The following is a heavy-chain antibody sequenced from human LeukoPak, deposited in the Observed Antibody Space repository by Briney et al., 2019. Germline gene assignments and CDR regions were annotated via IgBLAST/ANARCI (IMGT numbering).Heavy chain of an antibody. CDR3: ARNGVVVAAQTSRTIYYYYYYYMDV. V-gene: IGHV1-46*01. CDR2: INPSGGST. D-gene: IGHD2-15*01. Sequence: ASVKVSCKASGYTFTSYYMHWVRQAPGQGLEWMGIINPSGGSTSYAQKFQGRVTMTRDMSTSTVYMELSSLRSEDTAVYYCARNGVVVAAQTSRTIYYYYYYYMDVWGKGTTVTVSS. J-gene: IGHJ6*03. CDR1: GYTFTSYY.